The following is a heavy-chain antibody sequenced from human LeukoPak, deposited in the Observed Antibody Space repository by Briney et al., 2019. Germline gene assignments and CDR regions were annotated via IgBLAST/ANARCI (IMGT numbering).Heavy chain of an antibody. CDR2: IYYSGST. CDR1: GGSISSSSYF. D-gene: IGHD1-26*01. Sequence: SETLSLTCTVSGGSISSSSYFWGWIRQPPGKGLEWIGYIYYSGSTYYNPSLKSRVTISVDTSKNQFSLKLSSVTAADTAVYYCARDEEQTFDYWGQGTLVTVSS. J-gene: IGHJ4*02. V-gene: IGHV4-39*07. CDR3: ARDEEQTFDY.